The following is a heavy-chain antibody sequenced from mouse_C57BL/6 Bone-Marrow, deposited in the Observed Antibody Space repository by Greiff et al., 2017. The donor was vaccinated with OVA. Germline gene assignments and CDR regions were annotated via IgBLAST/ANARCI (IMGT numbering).Heavy chain of an antibody. Sequence: EVQLQQSGAELVRPGASVTLSCTASGFNIKDDYIHWVKQSPEQGLEWLGWLDPEHGDTEYASHFPVKATITADTSSNTAYLQLSSLTSEDTAVYYCTTWGDYWGKGTTLTVSS. V-gene: IGHV14-4*01. CDR2: LDPEHGDT. CDR3: TTWGDY. CDR1: GFNIKDDY. J-gene: IGHJ2*01.